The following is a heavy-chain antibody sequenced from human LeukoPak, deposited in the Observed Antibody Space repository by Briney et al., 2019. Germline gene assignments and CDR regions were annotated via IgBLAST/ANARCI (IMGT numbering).Heavy chain of an antibody. D-gene: IGHD5-24*01. CDR2: IVAMDDIA. J-gene: IGHJ4*02. CDR3: ASTQKIVEMATIGYYFDY. V-gene: IGHV1-69*04. Sequence: ASVKVSCKASGDSFSSYAISWVRQAPGQGLEWMGRIVAMDDIANYAQKFQDRVTITADKSTGTVYMELSSLRSEDTAVYYCASTQKIVEMATIGYYFDYWGQGTLVTVSS. CDR1: GDSFSSYA.